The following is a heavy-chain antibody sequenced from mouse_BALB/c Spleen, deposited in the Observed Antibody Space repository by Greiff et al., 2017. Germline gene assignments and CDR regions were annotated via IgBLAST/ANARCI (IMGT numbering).Heavy chain of an antibody. CDR1: GFTFSSYA. J-gene: IGHJ3*01. CDR3: ASDYGKGFAY. CDR2: ISSGGST. Sequence: EVKLMESGGGLVKPGGSLKLSCAASGFTFSSYAMSWVRQTPEKRLEWVASISSGGSTYYPDSVKGRFTISRDNARNILYLQMSSLRSEDTAMYYCASDYGKGFAYWGQGTLVTVSA. V-gene: IGHV5-6-5*01. D-gene: IGHD2-1*01.